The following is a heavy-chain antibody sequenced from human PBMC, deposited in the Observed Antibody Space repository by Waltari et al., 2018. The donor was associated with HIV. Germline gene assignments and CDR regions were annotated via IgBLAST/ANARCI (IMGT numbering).Heavy chain of an antibody. CDR3: ARPRYSGYDYPTFLDY. CDR1: GLPLSDDY. V-gene: IGHV3-11*01. D-gene: IGHD5-12*01. J-gene: IGHJ4*02. CDR2: INTGGSSI. Sequence: QVQLVESGGGLVQPGGPLRLSCAASGLPLSDDYMSWVRQAPGKGLEWVSYINTGGSSIYYTDSVKGRFTISRDNAKNSLYLQMDNLRGEDTAVYYCARPRYSGYDYPTFLDYWGQGNPVTVSS.